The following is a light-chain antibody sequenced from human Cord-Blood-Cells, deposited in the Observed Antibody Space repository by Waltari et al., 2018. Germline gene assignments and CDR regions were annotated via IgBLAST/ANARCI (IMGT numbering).Light chain of an antibody. J-gene: IGKJ1*01. CDR2: GAS. CDR1: QSVSSSY. V-gene: IGKV3-20*01. CDR3: QQYGSSPT. Sequence: EIVCTQCPGTLCLSRGERATLSCRASQSVSSSYLAWYQQKPGQAPRLLIYGASSRATGIPDRFSCSGSVSDLSLPISRLEPEDFAVYYCQQYGSSPTFGQGTKVEIK.